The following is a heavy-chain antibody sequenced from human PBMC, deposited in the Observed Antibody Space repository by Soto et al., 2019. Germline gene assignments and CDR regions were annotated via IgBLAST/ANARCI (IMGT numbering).Heavy chain of an antibody. Sequence: EVQLLESGGGLVQPGGSLRLSCAASGFTFSSYAMSWVRQAPGKGLEWVSAISGSGGSTYYADSVKGRFTISRDNSKNTLYRQMNSLRAEDTSVYYCAKGPRLGTTVPAFDIWGQGTMVTVSS. V-gene: IGHV3-23*01. CDR3: AKGPRLGTTVPAFDI. CDR1: GFTFSSYA. D-gene: IGHD4-17*01. CDR2: ISGSGGST. J-gene: IGHJ3*02.